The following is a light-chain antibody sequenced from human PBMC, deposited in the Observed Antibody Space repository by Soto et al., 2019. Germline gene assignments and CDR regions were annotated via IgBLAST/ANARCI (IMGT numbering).Light chain of an antibody. CDR1: QSVGSNY. Sequence: EFGLTQSPCTLSLSPGERATLSCRASQSVGSNYLAWYQQKPGQAPRLLIYGASSRATGIADRFSGSGSGTEFTLTISSLQSEDFAVYYCQQYNNWPPITFGQGTRLEIK. CDR3: QQYNNWPPIT. CDR2: GAS. V-gene: IGKV3-20*01. J-gene: IGKJ5*01.